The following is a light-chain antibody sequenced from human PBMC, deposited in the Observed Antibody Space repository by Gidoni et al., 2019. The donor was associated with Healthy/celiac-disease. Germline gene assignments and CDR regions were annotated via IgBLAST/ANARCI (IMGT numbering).Light chain of an antibody. CDR3: QSYDSSLSGLV. V-gene: IGLV1-40*01. Sequence: QSVLTPPPALSGAPGQRVTISGTGGSSNIGAGYDVHWYKQLPGTAPKLLIYGNSNRPSGVPDRFSGSKSGTSASLAITGLQAEDEADYYCQSYDSSLSGLVFGGGTKLTVL. CDR1: SSNIGAGYD. J-gene: IGLJ2*01. CDR2: GNS.